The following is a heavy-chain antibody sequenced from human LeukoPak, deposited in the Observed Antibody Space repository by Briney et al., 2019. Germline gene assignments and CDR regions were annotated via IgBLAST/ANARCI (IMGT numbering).Heavy chain of an antibody. Sequence: GASVTVSCKASGGTFSSYAISWVRQAPGQGLEWMGGIIPIFGTANYAQKFQGRVTITADESTSTAYMELSSLRSEDTAVYYCARGKNYYDSSGYPIWAFDIWGQGTMVTVSS. V-gene: IGHV1-69*13. J-gene: IGHJ3*02. CDR1: GGTFSSYA. D-gene: IGHD3-22*01. CDR3: ARGKNYYDSSGYPIWAFDI. CDR2: IIPIFGTA.